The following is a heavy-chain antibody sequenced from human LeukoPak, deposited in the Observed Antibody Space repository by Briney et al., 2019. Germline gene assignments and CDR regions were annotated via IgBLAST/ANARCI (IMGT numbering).Heavy chain of an antibody. J-gene: IGHJ4*02. Sequence: GGSLRLSCAASGFTFSSYWLHWVRQAPGKGLVWVSRVNSDGSSTNYADSVEGRFTVSRDNAKNTLFLQMNSLRVEDTALYYCVSGDYGNYWGQGTLVTVSS. D-gene: IGHD4-17*01. CDR3: VSGDYGNY. CDR2: VNSDGSST. V-gene: IGHV3-74*01. CDR1: GFTFSSYW.